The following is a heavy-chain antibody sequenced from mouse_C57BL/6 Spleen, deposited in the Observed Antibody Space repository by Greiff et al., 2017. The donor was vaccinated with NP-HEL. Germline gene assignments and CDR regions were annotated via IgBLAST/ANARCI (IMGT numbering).Heavy chain of an antibody. CDR2: IHPNSGST. V-gene: IGHV1-64*01. J-gene: IGHJ1*03. Sequence: QVQLQQPGAELVKPGASVKLSCKASGYTFTSYWMHWVKQRPGQGLEWIGMIHPNSGSTNYNEKFKSKATLTVDKSSSTAYMQLSSLTSEDSAVYYCARRGIDEDFDVWGTGTTVTVSS. CDR3: ARRGIDEDFDV. CDR1: GYTFTSYW.